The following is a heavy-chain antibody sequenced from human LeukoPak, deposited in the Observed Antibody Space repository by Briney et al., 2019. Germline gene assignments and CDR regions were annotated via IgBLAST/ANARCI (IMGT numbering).Heavy chain of an antibody. V-gene: IGHV4-61*02. Sequence: PSETLSLTCTVSGGSISSGSYYWRWIRQPAGKGLEWIGRIYTSGSTNYNPSLKSRVTISVDTSKNQFSLKLSSVTAADTAVYYCASRYCSGGSCYSYYFDYWGQEPWSPSPQ. CDR2: IYTSGST. CDR3: ASRYCSGGSCYSYYFDY. CDR1: GGSISSGSYY. D-gene: IGHD2-15*01. J-gene: IGHJ4*01.